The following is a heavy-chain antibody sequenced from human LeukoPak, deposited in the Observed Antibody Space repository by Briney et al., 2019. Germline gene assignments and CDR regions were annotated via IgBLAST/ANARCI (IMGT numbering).Heavy chain of an antibody. CDR1: GGSISSHY. CDR2: IYYSGST. Sequence: PSETLSLTCTVSGGSISSHYWSWIRQPPGKGLEWVGYIYYSGSTNYNPSLESRVTISIETSKNQFSLKLSSVTAADTAVYYCARSQSSGYYYVYDYWGQGALVTVSS. J-gene: IGHJ4*02. CDR3: ARSQSSGYYYVYDY. D-gene: IGHD3-22*01. V-gene: IGHV4-59*11.